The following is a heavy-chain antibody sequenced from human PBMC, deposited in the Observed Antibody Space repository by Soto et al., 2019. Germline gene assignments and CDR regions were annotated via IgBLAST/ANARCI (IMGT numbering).Heavy chain of an antibody. V-gene: IGHV1-3*05. D-gene: IGHD6-6*01. CDR3: ARDQYSSSGRCAMDV. J-gene: IGHJ6*02. Sequence: QVQLVQSGAEEKKPGASVKVSCKASGYTFTSYALHWVRQAPGQRLEWMGWVNTGKGNTKNSQKFQGRVTISRDTSASTAYMELSSLRSEDTAVYYCARDQYSSSGRCAMDVWGQGTAVTVSS. CDR1: GYTFTSYA. CDR2: VNTGKGNT.